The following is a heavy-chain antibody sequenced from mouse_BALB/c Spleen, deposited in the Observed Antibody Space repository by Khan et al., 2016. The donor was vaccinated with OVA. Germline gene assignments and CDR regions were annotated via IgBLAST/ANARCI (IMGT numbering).Heavy chain of an antibody. CDR2: ISPSNAYT. Sequence: QVQLKESGAELARPGASVKMSCKASGYTFTGYSMHWIKQRPGPGLEWIGYISPSNAYTNYNQKFKDKATLTADKSSSTAYMQLSSLTSEDSAVYYCARYFQYYCSRGALDYWGQGTSVTVSS. V-gene: IGHV1-4*01. D-gene: IGHD1-1*01. J-gene: IGHJ4*01. CDR1: GYTFTGYS. CDR3: ARYFQYYCSRGALDY.